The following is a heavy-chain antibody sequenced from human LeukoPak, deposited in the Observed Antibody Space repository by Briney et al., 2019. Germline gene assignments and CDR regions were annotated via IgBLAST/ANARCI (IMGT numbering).Heavy chain of an antibody. J-gene: IGHJ5*02. CDR2: IYYSGST. CDR3: ARVNRIVGAPRLNWFDP. V-gene: IGHV4-39*07. CDR1: GGSISSSSYY. D-gene: IGHD1-26*01. Sequence: SETLSLTCTVSGGSISSSSYYWGWIRQPPGKGLEWIGSIYYSGSTYYNPSLKSRVTISVDTSKNQFSLKLSSVTAADTAVYYCARVNRIVGAPRLNWFDPWGQGTLVTVSS.